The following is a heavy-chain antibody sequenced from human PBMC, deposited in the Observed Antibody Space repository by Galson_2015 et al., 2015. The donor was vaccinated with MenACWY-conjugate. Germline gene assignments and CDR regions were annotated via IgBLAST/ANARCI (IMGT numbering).Heavy chain of an antibody. V-gene: IGHV3-74*01. CDR3: TKAAERYSTSSAFNWFDP. J-gene: IGHJ5*02. CDR1: GFTFSNYW. CDR2: VNSDGTGT. Sequence: SLRLSCAASGFTFSNYWMHWVRQAPGKGLEWVSRVNSDGTGTTYADSVKGRFTISRDNAKNTLYLQMNSLKAEDTAIYYCTKAAERYSTSSAFNWFDPWGQGALVTVSS. D-gene: IGHD6-6*01.